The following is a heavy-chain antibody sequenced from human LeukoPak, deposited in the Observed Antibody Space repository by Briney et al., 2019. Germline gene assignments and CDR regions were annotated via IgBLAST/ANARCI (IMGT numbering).Heavy chain of an antibody. D-gene: IGHD6-19*01. V-gene: IGHV3-23*01. Sequence: GGSLRLSCAASKFTFSYYGMSWVRQAPGKGLEWVSAISGSGGSTYYADSVKGRFTISRDNSKNTLYLQMNSLRAEDTAVYYCAKALPYSSGWLYFDYWGQGTLATVSS. CDR2: ISGSGGST. CDR1: KFTFSYYG. CDR3: AKALPYSSGWLYFDY. J-gene: IGHJ4*02.